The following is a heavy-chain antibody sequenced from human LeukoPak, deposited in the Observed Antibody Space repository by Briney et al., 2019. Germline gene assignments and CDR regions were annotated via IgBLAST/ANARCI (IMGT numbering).Heavy chain of an antibody. V-gene: IGHV3-23*01. Sequence: GGSLRLSCAASGFTFSSYAMSWVRQAPGKGLEWVSAISGSGGSTYYADSVKGRFTISRDNSKNTLYLQMNSLRAEDTAVYYCARENLIAVAGTVYDAFDIWGQGTMVTVSS. J-gene: IGHJ3*02. CDR3: ARENLIAVAGTVYDAFDI. D-gene: IGHD6-19*01. CDR2: ISGSGGST. CDR1: GFTFSSYA.